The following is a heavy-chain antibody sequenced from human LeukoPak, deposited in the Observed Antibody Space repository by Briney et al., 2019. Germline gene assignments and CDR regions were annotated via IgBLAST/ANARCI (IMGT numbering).Heavy chain of an antibody. CDR1: GFSFSTFV. J-gene: IGHJ4*02. CDR3: ARVGEYSSGWYGGVDY. D-gene: IGHD6-19*01. Sequence: GGSLRLPCAASGFSFSTFVMHWVRQAPGKGLEWVAVISYDGSNKYYADSVKGRFTISRDNSKNTLYLQMNSLRAEDTAVYYCARVGEYSSGWYGGVDYWGQGTLVTVSS. V-gene: IGHV3-30*03. CDR2: ISYDGSNK.